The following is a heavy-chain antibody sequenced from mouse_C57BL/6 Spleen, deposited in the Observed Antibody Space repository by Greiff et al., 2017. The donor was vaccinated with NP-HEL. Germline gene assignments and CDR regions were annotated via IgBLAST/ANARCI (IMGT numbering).Heavy chain of an antibody. D-gene: IGHD3-3*01. CDR2: INPSSGYT. J-gene: IGHJ4*01. Sequence: QVHVKQSGAELAKPGASVKLSCKASGYTFTSYWMHWVKQRPGQGLEWIGYINPSSGYTKYNQKFKDKATLTADKSSSTAYMQLSSLTYEDSAVYYCARSTPDSDYAMDYWGQGTSVTVSS. V-gene: IGHV1-7*01. CDR3: ARSTPDSDYAMDY. CDR1: GYTFTSYW.